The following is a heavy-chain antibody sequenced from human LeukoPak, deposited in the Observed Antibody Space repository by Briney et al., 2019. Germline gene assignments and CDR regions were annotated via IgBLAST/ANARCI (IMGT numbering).Heavy chain of an antibody. CDR3: ATEAPIFQY. V-gene: IGHV3-7*01. Sequence: GGSLRLSCAGSGFTFSNYCLSWVRQAPGRGREWVANIQQDGREKYSVDSVKGRFTISRDNAKNSLYLQMNSLRAEDTAVYYCATEAPIFQYWGQGTLVTVSS. CDR1: GFTFSNYC. D-gene: IGHD3-3*01. CDR2: IQQDGREK. J-gene: IGHJ1*01.